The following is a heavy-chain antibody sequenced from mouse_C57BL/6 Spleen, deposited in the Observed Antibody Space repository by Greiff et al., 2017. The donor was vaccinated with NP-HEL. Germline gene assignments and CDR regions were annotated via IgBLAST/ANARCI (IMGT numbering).Heavy chain of an antibody. CDR2: IHPNSGST. CDR1: GYTFTSYW. J-gene: IGHJ4*01. V-gene: IGHV1-64*01. CDR3: ARFGDYYAMDY. Sequence: QVQLQQPGAELVKPGASVKLSCKASGYTFTSYWMHWVKQRPGQGLEWIGMIHPNSGSTNYNEKFKSKATLTVDKSSSTAYMQLSSLTSEDSAVYYCARFGDYYAMDYWGQGTSVTVSS.